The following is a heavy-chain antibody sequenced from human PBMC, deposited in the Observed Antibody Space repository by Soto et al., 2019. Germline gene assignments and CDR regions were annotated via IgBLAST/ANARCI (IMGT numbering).Heavy chain of an antibody. J-gene: IGHJ4*02. Sequence: SETLSLTCTVSGGSISSYYWSWIRQPPGKGLEWIGYIYYSGSTNYNPSLKSRVTISVDTSKNQFSLKLSSVTAADTAVYYCARAPDSPASSGVLRPYFFDFWGQGTLVTVSS. CDR1: GGSISSYY. CDR2: IYYSGST. D-gene: IGHD6-19*01. CDR3: ARAPDSPASSGVLRPYFFDF. V-gene: IGHV4-59*01.